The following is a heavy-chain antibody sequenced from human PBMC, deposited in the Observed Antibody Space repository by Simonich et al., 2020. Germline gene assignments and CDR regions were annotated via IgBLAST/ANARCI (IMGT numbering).Heavy chain of an antibody. D-gene: IGHD6-13*01. CDR3: ARVGYSNYYYYGMDV. CDR1: GYSISSGYY. J-gene: IGHJ6*02. V-gene: IGHV4-38-2*01. CDR2: IFHSGST. Sequence: QVQLQESGPGLVKPSETLSLTCAVSGYSISSGYYWGWIRQPPGKGREWVGRIFHSGSTYYNPSLKSRVTISVDTSKNQFSLTLSSVTAADTAVYYCARVGYSNYYYYGMDVWGQGTTVTVSS.